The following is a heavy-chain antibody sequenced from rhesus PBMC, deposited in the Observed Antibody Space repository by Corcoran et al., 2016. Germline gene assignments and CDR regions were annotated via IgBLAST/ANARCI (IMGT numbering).Heavy chain of an antibody. CDR1: GFIFSAYY. V-gene: IGHV3-178*01. Sequence: EVQLVESGGDLAKPGGSLRLSCTASGFIFSAYYMDWVRQAPGKGRDGGSRIDKGGGENWYADTGKSRFTISRENADNKLYLQMNSLRLDDSAVYYCVRADYGADFWGQGVLVTVSS. J-gene: IGHJ4*01. CDR2: IDKGGGEN. D-gene: IGHD3-22*01. CDR3: VRADYGADF.